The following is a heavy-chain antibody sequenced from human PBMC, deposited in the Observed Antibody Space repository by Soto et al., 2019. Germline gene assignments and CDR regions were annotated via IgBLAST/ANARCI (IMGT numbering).Heavy chain of an antibody. J-gene: IGHJ5*01. V-gene: IGHV1-18*01. CDR2: ISAYNGNT. CDR1: GYTFTSYG. Sequence: GASVKVSCKASGYTFTSYGISWVRQAPGQGLEWMGWISAYNGNTNYAQKLQGRVTMTTDTSTSTAYMELRSLRSDDTAVYYCARYSPRDTAMVGWYRWFDSWGQGTLVTVS. D-gene: IGHD5-18*01. CDR3: ARYSPRDTAMVGWYRWFDS.